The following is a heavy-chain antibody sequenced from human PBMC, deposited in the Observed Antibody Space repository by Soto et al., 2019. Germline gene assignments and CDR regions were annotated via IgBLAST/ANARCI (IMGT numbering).Heavy chain of an antibody. V-gene: IGHV3-15*01. CDR3: SSAGYSRRSGYYYYGMDV. CDR1: GFTFSNAW. Sequence: GGSLRLSCAASGFTFSNAWMSWVRQAPGKGLEWVGRIKSKTDGGTRDYTAPVKGRFTISRDESKTTQYLQMNSRKTKDAAVAYCSSAGYSRRSGYYYYGMDVWGQGTTVTVSS. D-gene: IGHD5-12*01. J-gene: IGHJ6*02. CDR2: IKSKTDGGTR.